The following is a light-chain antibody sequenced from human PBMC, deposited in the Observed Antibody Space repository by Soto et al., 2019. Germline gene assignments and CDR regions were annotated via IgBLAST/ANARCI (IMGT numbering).Light chain of an antibody. CDR1: QSVINY. V-gene: IGKV1-39*01. CDR2: AVS. Sequence: DIPMTQSPSSLSASVGDRVTIACRASQSVINYLNWYQQKPGKAPNLLIYAVSNLQSGVPSRFSGSGSGTDFTLTITSLQPEDFATYYCQQSYSTPGTFGPGTKVDIK. J-gene: IGKJ3*01. CDR3: QQSYSTPGT.